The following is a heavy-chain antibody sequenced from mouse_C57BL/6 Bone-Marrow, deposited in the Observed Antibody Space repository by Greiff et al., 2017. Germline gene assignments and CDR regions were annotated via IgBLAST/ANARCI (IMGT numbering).Heavy chain of an antibody. J-gene: IGHJ2*01. CDR2: IDPSDSYT. D-gene: IGHD1-1*01. Sequence: QVQLQQPGAELVRPGTSVKLSCKASGYTFTSYWMHWVKQRPGQGLEWIGVIDPSDSYTNYNQKFKGKATLTVDTSSGTAYMQLSSLTSEDAAVYYCASPYYGSSYYWGQGTTLTVSS. V-gene: IGHV1-59*01. CDR1: GYTFTSYW. CDR3: ASPYYGSSYY.